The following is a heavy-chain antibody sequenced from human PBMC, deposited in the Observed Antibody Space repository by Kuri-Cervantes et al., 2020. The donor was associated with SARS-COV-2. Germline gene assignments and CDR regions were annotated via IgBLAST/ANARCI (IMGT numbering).Heavy chain of an antibody. D-gene: IGHD6-6*01. Sequence: SETLSLTCTVSGASISSSAYYWGWIRQSPGKGLEWIGSIYYSGSTHYNPPLKNRVTISVDTSKNQFSLKLSSVTAADTAVYYCARATYSSSFYYYYMDVWGKGTTVTVSS. CDR2: IYYSGST. CDR1: GASISSSAYY. CDR3: ARATYSSSFYYYYMDV. J-gene: IGHJ6*03. V-gene: IGHV4-39*07.